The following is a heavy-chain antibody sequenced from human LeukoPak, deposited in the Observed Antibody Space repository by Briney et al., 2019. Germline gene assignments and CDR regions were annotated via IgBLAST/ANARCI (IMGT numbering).Heavy chain of an antibody. CDR3: ARGVDTAVIPYYYYYMDV. D-gene: IGHD5-18*01. CDR2: INPKSRAT. J-gene: IGHJ6*03. CDR1: GYTFTGYY. V-gene: IGHV1-2*02. Sequence: ASVKVSCKASGYTFTGYYMHWVRQAPGQGLEWMGWINPKSRATNYAQNFQGRVTLTRDTSISTAYMELSSLRSDDTAVYYCARGVDTAVIPYYYYYMDVWGIGTTVTVSS.